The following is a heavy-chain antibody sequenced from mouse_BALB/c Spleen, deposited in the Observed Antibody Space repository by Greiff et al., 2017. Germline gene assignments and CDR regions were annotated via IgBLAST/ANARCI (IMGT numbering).Heavy chain of an antibody. V-gene: IGHV1-67*01. J-gene: IGHJ4*01. CDR2: ISTYYGNT. D-gene: IGHD5-1*01. CDR3: ARVPHYYAMDY. Sequence: VQLQQSGPELVRPGVSVKISCKGSGYTFTDYAMHWVKQSHAKSLEWIGVISTYYGNTNYNQKFKGKATMTVDKSSSTAYMELARLTSEDSAIYYCARVPHYYAMDYWGQGTSVTVSS. CDR1: GYTFTDYA.